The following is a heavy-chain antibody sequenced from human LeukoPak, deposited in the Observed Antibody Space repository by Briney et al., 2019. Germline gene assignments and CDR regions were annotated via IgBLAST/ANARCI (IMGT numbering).Heavy chain of an antibody. CDR2: IIPIFGTS. CDR1: GGTFSSYP. J-gene: IGHJ4*02. Sequence: SVKVSCKASGGTFSSYPISWVRQAPGQGLEWMGGIIPIFGTSKYAQKFQGRVTFTTDDSTSTAYMELTSLRSEDTAVYYCARGVGGSGSYSDYYFDYWGQGTLVTVSS. V-gene: IGHV1-69*05. D-gene: IGHD3-10*01. CDR3: ARGVGGSGSYSDYYFDY.